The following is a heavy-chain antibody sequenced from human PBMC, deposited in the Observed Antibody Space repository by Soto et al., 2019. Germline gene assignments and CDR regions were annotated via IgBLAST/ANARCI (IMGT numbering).Heavy chain of an antibody. Sequence: ELQLLESGGGLVQPGGSLGPPFLAPGSPFNTNPMSGSGQAPGKGREWVSAIGGRGDITFYADSVKGRFTVSRDNSKNTLYLQMDSLRAEDAAIYYCAKDWGATRGYFDSWGQGTLVTVSS. V-gene: IGHV3-23*01. CDR2: IGGRGDIT. CDR1: GSPFNTNP. CDR3: AKDWGATRGYFDS. J-gene: IGHJ4*02. D-gene: IGHD3-16*01.